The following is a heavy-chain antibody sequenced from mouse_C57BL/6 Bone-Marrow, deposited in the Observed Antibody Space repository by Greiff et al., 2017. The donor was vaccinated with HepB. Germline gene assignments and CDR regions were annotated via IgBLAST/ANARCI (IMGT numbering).Heavy chain of an antibody. J-gene: IGHJ1*03. D-gene: IGHD1-1*01. CDR1: GYSITSGYY. V-gene: IGHV3-6*01. CDR3: ASDYYRRDFDV. Sequence: EVKLEESGPGLVKPSQSLSLTCSVTGYSITSGYYWNWIRQFPGNKLEWRGYISYDGSNNYNPSLKNRISITRDTSKNQFFLKLNSVTTEDTATYYCASDYYRRDFDVWGTGTTVTVSS. CDR2: ISYDGSN.